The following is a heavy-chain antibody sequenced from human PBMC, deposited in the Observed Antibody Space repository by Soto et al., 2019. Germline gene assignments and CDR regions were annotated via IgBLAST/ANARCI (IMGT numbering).Heavy chain of an antibody. CDR1: GYSFTIYC. V-gene: IGHV5-51*01. D-gene: IGHD3-10*01. CDR3: ARSLARYYGSGIFYYYGMDV. Sequence: GESLKISCNGSGYSFTIYCIGLVLQMPGKGLEWMGIIYPGDSDTRYSPSFQGQVTISADKSISTAYLQWSSLKASDTAMYYCARSLARYYGSGIFYYYGMDVWGQGTTVTVSS. J-gene: IGHJ6*02. CDR2: IYPGDSDT.